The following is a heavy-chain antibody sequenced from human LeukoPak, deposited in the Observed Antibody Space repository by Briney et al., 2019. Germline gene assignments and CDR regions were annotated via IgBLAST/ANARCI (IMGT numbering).Heavy chain of an antibody. J-gene: IGHJ4*02. CDR2: ISYDGSNK. Sequence: PGRCLRLSCAASGFTFSSYGMHWVRQAPGKGLEWVAVISYDGSNKYYADSVKGRFTISRDNSKNTLYLQMNSLRAEDTAVYYCANDVGYSGYRWGQGTLVTVSS. CDR1: GFTFSSYG. V-gene: IGHV3-30*18. D-gene: IGHD5-12*01. CDR3: ANDVGYSGYR.